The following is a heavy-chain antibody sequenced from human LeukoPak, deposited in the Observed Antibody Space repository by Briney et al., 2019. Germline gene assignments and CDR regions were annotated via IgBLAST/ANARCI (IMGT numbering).Heavy chain of an antibody. CDR3: ATGRGYSYGYYFDY. Sequence: PSETLSLTCTVSGYSISSGYYWGWIRQPPGKGLEWIGSIYHSGSTYYNPSLKSRVTISVDTSKNQFSLKLSSVTAADTAVYYCATGRGYSYGYYFDYWGQGTLVTVSS. V-gene: IGHV4-38-2*02. CDR2: IYHSGST. J-gene: IGHJ4*02. D-gene: IGHD5-18*01. CDR1: GYSISSGYY.